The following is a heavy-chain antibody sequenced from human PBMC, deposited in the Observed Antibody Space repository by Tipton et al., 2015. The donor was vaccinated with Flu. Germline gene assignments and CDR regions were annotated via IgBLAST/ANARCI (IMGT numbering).Heavy chain of an antibody. V-gene: IGHV3-13*01. CDR1: GFTFSSFG. CDR2: IGSSGDT. CDR3: ARGPLPDSNWYNGLDV. Sequence: SLRLSCEASGFTFSSFGMHRVRHVTGKGLEWVSGIGSSGDTYYAGSVKGRFTISRENGKNSLYLQMNSLRAGDTAVYYCARGPLPDSNWYNGLDVWGQGTTVTVFS. D-gene: IGHD6-13*01. J-gene: IGHJ6*02.